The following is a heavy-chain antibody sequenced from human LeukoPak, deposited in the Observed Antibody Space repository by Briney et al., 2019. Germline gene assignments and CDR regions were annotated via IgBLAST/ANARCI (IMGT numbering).Heavy chain of an antibody. CDR1: KFTLSDYY. CDR2: ISSSGSTI. V-gene: IGHV3-11*01. Sequence: GGSLRLSCAASKFTLSDYYMSWIRQAPGKGLEWVSYISSSGSTIYYADSVKGRFTISRDNAKNSLYLQMNSLRAEDTAVYYCARGANYDILTGYYFGYWGQGTLVTVSS. CDR3: ARGANYDILTGYYFGY. J-gene: IGHJ4*02. D-gene: IGHD3-9*01.